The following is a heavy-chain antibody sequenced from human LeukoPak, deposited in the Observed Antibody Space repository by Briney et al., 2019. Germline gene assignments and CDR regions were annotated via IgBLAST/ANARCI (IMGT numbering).Heavy chain of an antibody. CDR1: GGSISSSSYY. J-gene: IGHJ4*02. D-gene: IGHD6-19*01. CDR3: ARLAVAAPYFDY. Sequence: PSETLSLTCTVSGGSISSSSYYWGWIRQPPGKGLEWIGSIYYSGSTNYNPSLKSRVTISVDTSKNQFSLKLSSVTAADTAVYYCARLAVAAPYFDYWGQGTLVTVSS. V-gene: IGHV4-39*07. CDR2: IYYSGST.